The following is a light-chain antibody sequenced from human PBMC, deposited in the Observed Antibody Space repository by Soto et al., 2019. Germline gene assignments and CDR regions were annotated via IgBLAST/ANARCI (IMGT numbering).Light chain of an antibody. CDR3: QHRST. CDR2: DAS. Sequence: EIVLTQSPGTLSLSPGERATLSCRASQSVSSIFLAWYQHKPGQAPRLLIYDASNRATGIPARFSGSGSGTDFTLTVSSLEPEDCAVYYCQHRSTFGPGTTVDIK. J-gene: IGKJ3*01. CDR1: QSVSSIF. V-gene: IGKV3D-20*02.